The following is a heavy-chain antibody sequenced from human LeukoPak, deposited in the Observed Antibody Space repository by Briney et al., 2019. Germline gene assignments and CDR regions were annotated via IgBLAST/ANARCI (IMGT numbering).Heavy chain of an antibody. Sequence: PGGSLRLSCAASGLHFDDYGMSWVRQAPGKGLEWVSGINWNGGSTGYADSVKGRFTISRDNAKNSLYLQMNSLRAEDTALYHCAREWCSGCSCYPDFDYWGQGTLVTVSS. D-gene: IGHD2-15*01. CDR2: INWNGGST. CDR3: AREWCSGCSCYPDFDY. V-gene: IGHV3-20*01. J-gene: IGHJ4*02. CDR1: GLHFDDYG.